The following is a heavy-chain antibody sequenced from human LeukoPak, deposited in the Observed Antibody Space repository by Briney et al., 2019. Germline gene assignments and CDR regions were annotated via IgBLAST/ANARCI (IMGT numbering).Heavy chain of an antibody. CDR1: GGSFSGYY. J-gene: IGHJ4*02. Sequence: SETLSLTCAVYGGSFSGYYWSWIRQPPGKGLEWIGEINHSGSTNYNPSLKSRVTISVGTSKNQFSLKLSSVTAADTAVYYCARSEFRWGGSHNLDYWGQGTLVTVSS. V-gene: IGHV4-34*01. CDR3: ARSEFRWGGSHNLDY. CDR2: INHSGST. D-gene: IGHD3-16*01.